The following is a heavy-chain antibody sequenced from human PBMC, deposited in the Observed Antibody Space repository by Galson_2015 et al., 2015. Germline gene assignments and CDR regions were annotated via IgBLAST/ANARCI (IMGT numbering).Heavy chain of an antibody. D-gene: IGHD3-16*01. CDR3: ARGGPHLDMIHDY. CDR1: GFAFDTYT. J-gene: IGHJ4*02. Sequence: SLRLSCAASGFAFDTYTMNWVRQAPGKGLEWLSGITGSGDRTEYAGSVKGRFTISRDNSKNTLYLEMNSLTADDTALYYCARGGPHLDMIHDYWGQGTLVTVSS. V-gene: IGHV3-23*01. CDR2: ITGSGDRT.